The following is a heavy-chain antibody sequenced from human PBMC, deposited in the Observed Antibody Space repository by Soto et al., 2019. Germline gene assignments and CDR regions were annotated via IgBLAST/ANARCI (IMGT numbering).Heavy chain of an antibody. CDR2: LQTDGSHP. CDR3: ARGGDPDY. Sequence: EVQLVESGGGLVQPGGSLRLSCVASGFTFNYYWMHWVRQAPGKGLMWVSRLQTDGSHPAYADSVQGRFTSSRDNAKNTLYLQMNNLRAEDTAVYYCARGGDPDYWGQGTLVTVSS. D-gene: IGHD2-21*02. J-gene: IGHJ4*02. CDR1: GFTFNYYW. V-gene: IGHV3-74*01.